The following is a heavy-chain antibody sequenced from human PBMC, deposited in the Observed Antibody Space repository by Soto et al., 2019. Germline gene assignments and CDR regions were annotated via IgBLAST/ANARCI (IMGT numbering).Heavy chain of an antibody. CDR1: GFTVSNNY. CDR3: ARARFGGLAAIFADC. J-gene: IGHJ4*02. D-gene: IGHD5-12*01. V-gene: IGHV3-66*01. Sequence: EVQLVESGGGLVQPGWSLRLSCAASGFTVSNNYMTWVRQAPGKGLEWVSVIYRGGSTYYADSVRGRFTISRDNSKNTLYLQMSSLRAEDTAVYYCARARFGGLAAIFADCWGQGTLVTVSS. CDR2: IYRGGST.